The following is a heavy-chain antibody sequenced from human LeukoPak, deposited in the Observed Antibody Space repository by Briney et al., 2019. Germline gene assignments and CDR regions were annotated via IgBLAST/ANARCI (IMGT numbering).Heavy chain of an antibody. J-gene: IGHJ4*02. CDR2: IYGGHSDT. CDR1: GYNFNANW. V-gene: IGHV5-51*01. CDR3: ARGDYFDY. D-gene: IGHD3-16*01. Sequence: GESLKISCKVSGYNFNANWIAWVRESPGKGLEWMGSIYGGHSDTRYSPSFQGHVTISVDKSNSVAYLQWSSLRASDTAMYYCARGDYFDYWGQGTLVTVSS.